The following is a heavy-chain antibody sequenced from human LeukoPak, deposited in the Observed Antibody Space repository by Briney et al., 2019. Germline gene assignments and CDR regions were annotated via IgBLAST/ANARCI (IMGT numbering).Heavy chain of an antibody. CDR2: INPNTGDT. V-gene: IGHV1-2*06. D-gene: IGHD4-17*01. Sequence: ASVKVSCKASAYTFTDYYIHWVRQAPGQGLEWMGRINPNTGDTNFAQKFQGRVTMTRDMSISTALMDLSSLRSDDTAVYYCARYHYGLDYWGQGTLVTVSS. CDR3: ARYHYGLDY. J-gene: IGHJ4*02. CDR1: AYTFTDYY.